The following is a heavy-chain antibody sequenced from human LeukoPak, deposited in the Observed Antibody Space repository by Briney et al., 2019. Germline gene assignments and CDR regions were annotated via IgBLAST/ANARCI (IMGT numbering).Heavy chain of an antibody. D-gene: IGHD6-6*01. CDR2: MSSTGDII. J-gene: IGHJ4*02. CDR1: GFTFSTYE. CDR3: ARDDGGRHTSSLDY. V-gene: IGHV3-48*03. Sequence: GGSLRLSCAASGFTFSTYEMNWVRQAPGQGLEWVSYMSSTGDIIYYADSVKGRFNISRDNAKNSLYLQMDSLRAEDTAVYYCARDDGGRHTSSLDYWGQGTLVAVSS.